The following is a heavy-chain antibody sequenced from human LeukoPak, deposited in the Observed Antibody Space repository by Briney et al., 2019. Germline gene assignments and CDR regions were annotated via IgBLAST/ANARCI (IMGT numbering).Heavy chain of an antibody. J-gene: IGHJ4*02. Sequence: ASVKVSCKTSGYTFTGYYMHWVRQAPGQGLEWMGWINPNTGGTNYAQNFQGRVTMTSDTSISTAYMELSSLRSDDTAMCYCARAPMIVVVFPPRLDFWGQGTLVTVSS. D-gene: IGHD3-22*01. V-gene: IGHV1-2*02. CDR2: INPNTGGT. CDR1: GYTFTGYY. CDR3: ARAPMIVVVFPPRLDF.